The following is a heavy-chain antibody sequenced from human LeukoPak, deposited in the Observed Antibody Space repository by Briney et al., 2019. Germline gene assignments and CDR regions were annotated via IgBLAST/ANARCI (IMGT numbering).Heavy chain of an antibody. CDR3: ARMETYYDSSGYLDY. Sequence: GESLKISCKGSGYSFTSYWIGWVRQMPGKGLEWMGIIHPGDSDTRYSPSFQGQVIISADKSISTAYLQWSSLKASDTAMYYCARMETYYDSSGYLDYWGQGTLVTVSS. V-gene: IGHV5-51*01. CDR1: GYSFTSYW. D-gene: IGHD3-22*01. CDR2: IHPGDSDT. J-gene: IGHJ4*02.